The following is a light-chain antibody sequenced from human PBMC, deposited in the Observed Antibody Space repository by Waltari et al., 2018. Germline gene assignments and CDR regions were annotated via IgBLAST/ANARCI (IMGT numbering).Light chain of an antibody. J-gene: IGKJ4*01. CDR3: QQYDNLPERLT. CDR1: QDIRNY. V-gene: IGKV1-33*01. CDR2: EAV. Sequence: DIQMTQSPSSLSASVGDRVIITCQASQDIRNYLNWYQQNLGKAPKLLIHEAVNLETGVPARFSGSGSGTHFTFTISNLQPEDIATYYCQQYDNLPERLTFGGGTKVEIK.